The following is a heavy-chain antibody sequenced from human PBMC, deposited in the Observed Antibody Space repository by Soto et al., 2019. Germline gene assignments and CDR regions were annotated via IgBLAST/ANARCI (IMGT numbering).Heavy chain of an antibody. Sequence: GGSLRLSCAASGFTFSSYAMSWVRQAPGKGLEWVSAISGSGGNTYYADSVKGRFTISRDNSKNTLYLQMNSLRAEDTDVYYCAKDDPRVTMIVVVDYWGQGTLVTVSS. V-gene: IGHV3-23*01. CDR3: AKDDPRVTMIVVVDY. CDR1: GFTFSSYA. J-gene: IGHJ4*02. D-gene: IGHD3-22*01. CDR2: ISGSGGNT.